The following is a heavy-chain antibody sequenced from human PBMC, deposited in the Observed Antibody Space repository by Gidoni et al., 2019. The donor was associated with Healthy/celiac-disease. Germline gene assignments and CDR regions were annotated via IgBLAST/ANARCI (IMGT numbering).Heavy chain of an antibody. CDR1: GGSFSGYY. V-gene: IGHV4-34*01. CDR2: INHSGST. D-gene: IGHD6-13*01. CDR3: ARGLIAAAGTSWFDP. Sequence: QVQLQQWVAGLLKPSETLSLTCAVYGGSFSGYYWSWVRQPPGKGLEWIGEINHSGSTNYNPSLKSRVTISVDTSKNQFSLKLSSVTAADTAVYYCARGLIAAAGTSWFDPWGQGTLVTVSS. J-gene: IGHJ5*02.